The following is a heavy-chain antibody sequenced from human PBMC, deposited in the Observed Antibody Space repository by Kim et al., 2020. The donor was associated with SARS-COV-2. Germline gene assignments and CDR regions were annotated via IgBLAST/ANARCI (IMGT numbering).Heavy chain of an antibody. CDR3: ARGAGRDYDILTGPFTYYYSGMDV. CDR2: IGTAGDT. CDR1: GFTFSSYD. J-gene: IGHJ6*02. V-gene: IGHV3-13*04. Sequence: GGSLRLSCAASGFTFSSYDMHWVRQATGKGLEWVSAIGTAGDTYYPGSVKGRFTISRENAKNSLYLQMNSLRAGDTAVYYCARGAGRDYDILTGPFTYYYSGMDVWGQGTTVTVSS. D-gene: IGHD3-9*01.